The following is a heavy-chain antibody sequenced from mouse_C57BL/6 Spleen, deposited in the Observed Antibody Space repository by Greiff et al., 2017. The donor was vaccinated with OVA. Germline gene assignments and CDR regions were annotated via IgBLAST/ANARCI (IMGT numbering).Heavy chain of an antibody. CDR2: ISSGSSTI. CDR1: GFTFSDYG. V-gene: IGHV5-17*01. J-gene: IGHJ4*01. Sequence: EVQVVESGGGLVKPGGSLKLSCAASGFTFSDYGMHWVRQAPEKGLEWVAYISSGSSTIYYAVTVKGRFTISRDNAKNTLFLQMTRLRSEDTAMYYCAKEDYAMDYWGQGTSVTVSS. CDR3: AKEDYAMDY.